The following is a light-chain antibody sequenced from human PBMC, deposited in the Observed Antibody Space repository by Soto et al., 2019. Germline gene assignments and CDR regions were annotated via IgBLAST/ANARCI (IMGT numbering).Light chain of an antibody. Sequence: QSALTQPASVSGSPGQSITISCTGSNSDVGGYNYVSWYQQYPGKAPKLIIYDVSNRPSGVSNRFSGSKSGNTASLSISGLQAEDEAEYYCSSYTSSSPSLFGGGTKLTVL. V-gene: IGLV2-14*01. J-gene: IGLJ2*01. CDR2: DVS. CDR1: NSDVGGYNY. CDR3: SSYTSSSPSL.